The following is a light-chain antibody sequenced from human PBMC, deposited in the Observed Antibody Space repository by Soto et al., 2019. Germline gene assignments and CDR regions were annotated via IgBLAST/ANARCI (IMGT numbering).Light chain of an antibody. CDR1: NSDVGGYDY. Sequence: QSALTQPASVSGSPGQSITISCTGTNSDVGGYDYVSWYQQHPGKAPKLIIFAVSDRPSGVSNRFSGSKSGGTASLTISGLQTEDEADYYCCSYTHSATLVFGGGTQLTVL. CDR2: AVS. CDR3: CSYTHSATLV. V-gene: IGLV2-14*01. J-gene: IGLJ2*01.